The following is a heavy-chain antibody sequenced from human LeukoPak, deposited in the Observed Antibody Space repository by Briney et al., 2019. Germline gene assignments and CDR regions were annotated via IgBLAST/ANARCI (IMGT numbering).Heavy chain of an antibody. D-gene: IGHD2-2*02. CDR3: AKDQKGYCSSTSCYTDY. CDR1: GFTFSSYG. Sequence: GGSLRLSCAASGFTFSSYGMHWVRQAPGKGLEWVAFIRYDGSNKYYADSVKGRFTISRDNSKNTLYLQMNSLRAEDTAVYYCAKDQKGYCSSTSCYTDYWGQGTLVTVSS. V-gene: IGHV3-30*02. J-gene: IGHJ4*02. CDR2: IRYDGSNK.